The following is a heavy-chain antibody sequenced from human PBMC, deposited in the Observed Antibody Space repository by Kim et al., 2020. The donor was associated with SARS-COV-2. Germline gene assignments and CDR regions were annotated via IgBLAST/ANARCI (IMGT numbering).Heavy chain of an antibody. J-gene: IGHJ1*01. Sequence: SETLSLTCAVYGGSFSGYYWSWIRQPPGKGLEWIGEINHSGSTNYNPSLKSRVTISVDTSKNQFSLKLSSVTAADTAVYYCARGPDKVRGVIIRYFQHWGQGTLVTVSS. CDR2: INHSGST. D-gene: IGHD3-10*01. CDR3: ARGPDKVRGVIIRYFQH. V-gene: IGHV4-34*01. CDR1: GGSFSGYY.